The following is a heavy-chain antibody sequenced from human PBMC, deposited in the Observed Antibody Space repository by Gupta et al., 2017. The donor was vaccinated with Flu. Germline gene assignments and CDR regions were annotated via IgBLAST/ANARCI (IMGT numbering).Heavy chain of an antibody. J-gene: IGHJ4*02. CDR2: INHRGST. D-gene: IGHD3-10*01. V-gene: IGHV4-34*01. Sequence: WVRQPQGKVLEWIGEINHRGSTNYNPSLKRRVTISVDTAKNQFSLKLSSVTAADTAGYYCASPGGVYGVCDYWGQGTLVTVSA. CDR3: ASPGGVYGVCDY.